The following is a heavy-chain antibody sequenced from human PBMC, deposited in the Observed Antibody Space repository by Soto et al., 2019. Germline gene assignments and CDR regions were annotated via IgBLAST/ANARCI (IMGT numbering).Heavy chain of an antibody. Sequence: QVQLVESGGGVVQPGRSLRLSCAASGFTFSSYAMHWVRQAPGKGLEWVAVISYDGSNKYYADSVKGRFTISRDNSKNSLYLQMNSLGAEDTAVHYCASPMRSSWYPFDYWGQGTLVTVSS. CDR3: ASPMRSSWYPFDY. D-gene: IGHD6-13*01. J-gene: IGHJ4*02. CDR1: GFTFSSYA. V-gene: IGHV3-30-3*01. CDR2: ISYDGSNK.